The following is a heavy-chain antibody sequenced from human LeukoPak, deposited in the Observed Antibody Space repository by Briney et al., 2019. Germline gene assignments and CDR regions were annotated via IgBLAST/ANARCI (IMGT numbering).Heavy chain of an antibody. J-gene: IGHJ4*02. CDR2: ISSSSSYI. Sequence: GGSLRLSCAASGFTFSSYSMNWVRQAPGKGLEWVSSISSSSSYIYYADSVKGRFTISRDNAKNSLYLQMNSLRAEDTAIYSCAKDSGTYYKAFDYWGQGTLVTVSS. V-gene: IGHV3-21*04. D-gene: IGHD1-26*01. CDR3: AKDSGTYYKAFDY. CDR1: GFTFSSYS.